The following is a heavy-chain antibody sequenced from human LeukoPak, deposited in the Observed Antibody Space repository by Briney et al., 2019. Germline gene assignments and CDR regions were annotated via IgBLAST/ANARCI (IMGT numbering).Heavy chain of an antibody. D-gene: IGHD3-10*01. V-gene: IGHV3-20*04. Sequence: GGSLRLSCAASGFTFDDYGMSWVRQGPGKGLEWVSGISWNGGSIGYADSVKGRFTISRDNAKNSLYLQMNSLRAEDTALYYCAKGVRITMVRGAFDIWGQGTMVTVSS. CDR3: AKGVRITMVRGAFDI. CDR2: ISWNGGSI. J-gene: IGHJ3*02. CDR1: GFTFDDYG.